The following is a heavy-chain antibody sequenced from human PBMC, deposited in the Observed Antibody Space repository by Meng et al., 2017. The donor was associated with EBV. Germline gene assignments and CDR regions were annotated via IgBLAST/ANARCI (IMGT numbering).Heavy chain of an antibody. CDR3: AKSRSSTPGIVDD. D-gene: IGHD2/OR15-2a*01. J-gene: IGHJ4*02. Sequence: GHRQGSGAGLGKPSGTLSLPCIVSGVSLTSGAYHWSWIRQSPGKGLEWIGYIYDTGITIYNPSLKSRVTISLETSKNQFSLKVNSVTTADTAVYYCAKSRSSTPGIVDDWGQGTLVTVSS. CDR2: IYDTGIT. CDR1: GVSLTSGAYH. V-gene: IGHV4-61*08.